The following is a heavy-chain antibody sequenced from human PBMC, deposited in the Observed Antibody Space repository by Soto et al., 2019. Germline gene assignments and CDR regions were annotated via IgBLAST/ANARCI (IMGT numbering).Heavy chain of an antibody. CDR1: GGSISDDY. Sequence: SETLSLTCRVSGGSISDDYWSWIRQPPGKRLEWIGYMYKGGSINYNPSLKSRVTFSVDTSKNQFSLKLSSVTAADTAVYYCARSYYDRSGYAIDPWGQGTLVTASS. V-gene: IGHV4-4*09. CDR3: ARSYYDRSGYAIDP. J-gene: IGHJ5*02. CDR2: MYKGGSI. D-gene: IGHD3-22*01.